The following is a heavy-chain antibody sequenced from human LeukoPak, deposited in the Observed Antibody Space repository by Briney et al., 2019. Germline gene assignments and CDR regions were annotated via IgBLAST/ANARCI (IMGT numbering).Heavy chain of an antibody. CDR2: ISRRGLNT. CDR3: VKATQCSY. J-gene: IGHJ4*02. V-gene: IGHV3-23*01. CDR1: GFNFGDAP. Sequence: PGGSLRLSCAAWGFNFGDAPMTGAREVRGRGVQGVSLISRRGLNTYCADSVKGRFALSRDNSTNTLALQLNRLRAADTAVYYCVKATQCSYWGKGPQVIVS. D-gene: IGHD2-15*01.